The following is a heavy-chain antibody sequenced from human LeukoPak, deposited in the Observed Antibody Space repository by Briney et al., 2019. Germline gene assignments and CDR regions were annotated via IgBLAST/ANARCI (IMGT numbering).Heavy chain of an antibody. CDR1: GYTFTSYD. Sequence: ASVKVSCKASGYTFTSYDINWVRQATGQGLEWMGWMNPNSGNTGYAQEFQGRVTMTRNTSISTAYMELSSLRSEDTAVYYCARAGAGDDAFDIWGQGTMVTVSS. CDR2: MNPNSGNT. J-gene: IGHJ3*02. D-gene: IGHD3-16*01. V-gene: IGHV1-8*01. CDR3: ARAGAGDDAFDI.